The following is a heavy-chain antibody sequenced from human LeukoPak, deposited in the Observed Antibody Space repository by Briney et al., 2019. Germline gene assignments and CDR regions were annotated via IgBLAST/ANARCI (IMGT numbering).Heavy chain of an antibody. CDR1: GGFISSGTFY. CDR2: IYYTGST. V-gene: IGHV4-39*01. J-gene: IGHJ4*02. D-gene: IGHD5-24*01. Sequence: PSETLSLTCTFSGGFISSGTFYWGWIRQPPGKGLEWIGSIYYTGSTFYNPSLKSRVTISINTSKNQFSLKLSSVTATDTAVYYCARQGERRDGYNYLSYFDYWGQGTLVTVSS. CDR3: ARQGERRDGYNYLSYFDY.